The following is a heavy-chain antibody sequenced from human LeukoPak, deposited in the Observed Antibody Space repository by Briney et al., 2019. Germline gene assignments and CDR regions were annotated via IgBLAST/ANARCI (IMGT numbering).Heavy chain of an antibody. CDR1: GYTFTSYD. Sequence: ASVKVSCKASGYTFTSYDINWVRQATGQGLEWMGWMNPNSGSTSYAQKFQGRVTMTRDMSTSTVYMGLSSLRSEDTAVYYCARDKLQWHSPVDNWGQGTLVTVSS. D-gene: IGHD6-19*01. CDR2: MNPNSGST. V-gene: IGHV1-8*01. CDR3: ARDKLQWHSPVDN. J-gene: IGHJ4*02.